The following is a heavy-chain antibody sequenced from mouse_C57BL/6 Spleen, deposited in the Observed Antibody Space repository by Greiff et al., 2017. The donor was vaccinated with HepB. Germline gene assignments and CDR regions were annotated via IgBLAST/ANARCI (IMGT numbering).Heavy chain of an antibody. J-gene: IGHJ2*01. V-gene: IGHV5-6*01. CDR2: ISSGGSYT. Sequence: EVQRVESGGDLVKPGGSLKLSCAASGFTFSSYGMSWVRQTPDKRLEWVATISSGGSYTYYPDSVKGRFTISRDNAKNTLYLQMSSLKSEDTAMYYCARYGNSNFDYWGQGTTLTVSS. CDR3: ARYGNSNFDY. D-gene: IGHD2-10*02. CDR1: GFTFSSYG.